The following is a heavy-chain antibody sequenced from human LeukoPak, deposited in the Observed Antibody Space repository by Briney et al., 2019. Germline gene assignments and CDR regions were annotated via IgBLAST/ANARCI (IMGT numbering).Heavy chain of an antibody. J-gene: IGHJ4*02. D-gene: IGHD4-23*01. CDR2: IIPILGIA. Sequence: GASVKVSCKASGGTFSSYAISWVRQAPGQGLEWMGRIIPILGIANYAQKFQGRVTITADKSTSTAYMELSSLRSEDTAVYYCATTVTSGGNSYWGQGTLVTVSS. CDR1: GGTFSSYA. CDR3: ATTVTSGGNSY. V-gene: IGHV1-69*04.